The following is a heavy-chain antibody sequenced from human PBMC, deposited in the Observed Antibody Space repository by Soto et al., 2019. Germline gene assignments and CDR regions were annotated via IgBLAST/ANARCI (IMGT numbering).Heavy chain of an antibody. CDR1: GFTFSHHG. V-gene: IGHV3-30*18. J-gene: IGHJ4*02. CDR3: AKGSDYYSNSKWSFDS. CDR2: VTSDGSIT. D-gene: IGHD2-21*01. Sequence: QVQLVESGGGVVQPGRSLRLSCAASGFTFSHHGMHWVRQAPGKGLEWLTVVTSDGSITYDADSVRGRFAISRDKTKNPLYLHMNSLRTEDTAVYYCAKGSDYYSNSKWSFDSWGQGILVTVSS.